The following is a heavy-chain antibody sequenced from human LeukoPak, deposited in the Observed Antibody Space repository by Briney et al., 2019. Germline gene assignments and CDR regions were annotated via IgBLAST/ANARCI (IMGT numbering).Heavy chain of an antibody. CDR2: ISHDGREI. D-gene: IGHD3-22*01. J-gene: IGHJ4*02. CDR3: ARGRSDSGAYCYFGS. Sequence: GGSLRLSCAASGFTFSEYTMHWVRQAPSKGLEWVAVISHDGREIYYADSVKGLFTISRDDSMSTMYLQMNSLRAEDTALYYCARGRSDSGAYCYFGSWGQGTPVTVSS. CDR1: GFTFSEYT. V-gene: IGHV3-30*03.